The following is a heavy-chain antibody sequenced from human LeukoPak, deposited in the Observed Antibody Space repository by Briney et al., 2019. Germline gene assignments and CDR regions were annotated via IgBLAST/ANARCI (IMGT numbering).Heavy chain of an antibody. Sequence: SEILSLTCTVCVGPFSSYYWSWFRHPPGKGLEWIGYIYYSGSTNYNPSLKSRVTISVDTSKNQFSLKLSSVTAADTAVYYCARTQYQLPFDAFDIWGQGTMVTVSS. D-gene: IGHD2-2*01. CDR1: VGPFSSYY. V-gene: IGHV4-59*13. CDR2: IYYSGST. J-gene: IGHJ3*02. CDR3: ARTQYQLPFDAFDI.